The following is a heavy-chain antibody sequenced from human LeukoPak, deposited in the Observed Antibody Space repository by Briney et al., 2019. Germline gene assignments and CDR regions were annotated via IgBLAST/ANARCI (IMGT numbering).Heavy chain of an antibody. V-gene: IGHV4-59*12. Sequence: SETLSLTSTVSGGSISSYYWSWIRQPPGKGLEWIGYIYYSGSTNYNPSLKSRLTMSLDTSKHQFSLKLTSVTAADTDIYYCARDCSSTSCYGEPRLTYWGQGILVTVSS. CDR2: IYYSGST. CDR1: GGSISSYY. D-gene: IGHD2-2*01. CDR3: ARDCSSTSCYGEPRLTY. J-gene: IGHJ4*02.